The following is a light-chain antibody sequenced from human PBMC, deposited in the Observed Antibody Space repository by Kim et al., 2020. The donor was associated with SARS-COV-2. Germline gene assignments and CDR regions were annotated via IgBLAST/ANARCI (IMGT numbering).Light chain of an antibody. CDR3: NSQGSSGNVV. J-gene: IGLJ2*01. V-gene: IGLV3-19*01. CDR2: GNN. Sequence: VAVGQTVRIRCPGDSLRSYYASWYQQKPGQANVLGIYGNNSRPSGIPDGFSGSSSGNTASLTITGAQAEDEADYYWNSQGSSGNVVFGGGTQLTVL. CDR1: SLRSYY.